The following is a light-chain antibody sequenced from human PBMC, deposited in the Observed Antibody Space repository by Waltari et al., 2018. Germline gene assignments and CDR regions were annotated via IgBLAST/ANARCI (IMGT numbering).Light chain of an antibody. Sequence: QSVLTQTPSASGTPGQRVTISCSGSSSNIGSQYVYWYQQLPGTAPKLLIYKNDQRPSGVPDRFSGSKPGTSASLAISGLRSEDEADYYCATWDDRLSGWLFGGGTKLTAL. CDR3: ATWDDRLSGWL. CDR2: KND. V-gene: IGLV1-47*01. CDR1: SSNIGSQY. J-gene: IGLJ3*02.